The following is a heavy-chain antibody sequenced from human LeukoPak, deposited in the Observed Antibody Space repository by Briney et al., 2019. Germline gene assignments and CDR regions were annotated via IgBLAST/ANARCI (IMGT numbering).Heavy chain of an antibody. V-gene: IGHV4-34*01. D-gene: IGHD2-15*01. Sequence: SETLSLTCAVYGGSFSGYYWSWIRQPPGKGLEWIGEINHSGSTNYNPSLKSRVTISVDTSKNQFSLKLSSVTAADTAVYYCARRYCSGGSCLVNWFDPWGQGTLVTVSS. J-gene: IGHJ5*02. CDR2: INHSGST. CDR1: GGSFSGYY. CDR3: ARRYCSGGSCLVNWFDP.